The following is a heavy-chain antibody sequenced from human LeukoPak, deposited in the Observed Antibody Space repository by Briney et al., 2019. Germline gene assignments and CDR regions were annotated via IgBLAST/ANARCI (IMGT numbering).Heavy chain of an antibody. CDR2: IYYSGST. V-gene: IGHV4-59*01. CDR1: GGSISRYY. J-gene: IGHJ3*02. D-gene: IGHD3-22*01. CDR3: ARLDYYDSKNAFDI. Sequence: SQTLSLTCTVSGGSISRYYWSWIRQPPGKGLEWIGYIYYSGSTNYNPSLKSRITISVDTSKNQFSLKLSSVTAADTAVYYCARLDYYDSKNAFDIWGQGTMVTVSS.